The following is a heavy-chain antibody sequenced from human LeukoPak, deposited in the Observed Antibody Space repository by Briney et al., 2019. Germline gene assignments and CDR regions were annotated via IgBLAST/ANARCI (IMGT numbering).Heavy chain of an antibody. J-gene: IGHJ4*02. V-gene: IGHV1-69*04. CDR1: GGTFSSYA. CDR2: IIPILGIA. D-gene: IGHD3-22*01. CDR3: ARDLLEDYYDSSGYFDY. Sequence: ASVKVSCKASGGTFSSYAISWVRQAPGQGLEWMGRIIPILGIANYAQKFQGRVTITADKSTSTAYMELSSLRSEDTAVYYCARDLLEDYYDSSGYFDYWGQGTLVTVSS.